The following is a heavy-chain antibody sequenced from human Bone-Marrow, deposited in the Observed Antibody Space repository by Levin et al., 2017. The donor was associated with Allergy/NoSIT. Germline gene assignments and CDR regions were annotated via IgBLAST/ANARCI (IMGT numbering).Heavy chain of an antibody. D-gene: IGHD3-9*01. CDR1: GFTFSGST. Sequence: PGGSLRLSCAASGFTFSGSTMHWVRQASGKGLEWVGRIRSKVNNYATEYATSLKDRFIISRDDSKNTAYLQMISLKAEDTAVYYCTRRGGDLLTGYGTWGQGTLVTVSS. CDR2: IRSKVNNYAT. V-gene: IGHV3-73*01. J-gene: IGHJ5*02. CDR3: TRRGGDLLTGYGT.